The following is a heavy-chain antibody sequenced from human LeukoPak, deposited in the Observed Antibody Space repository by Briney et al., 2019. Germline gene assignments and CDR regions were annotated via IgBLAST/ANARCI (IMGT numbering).Heavy chain of an antibody. Sequence: SETLSLTCAVSGVSISSGGYWSWVRQPPGKGLEWIGQIFYIGSTNYNPSLASRVVMSLDKSRNQLSLKLNSVTAADTATYYCSRHGSYYHMFWGQGVLVTVSS. J-gene: IGHJ4*02. CDR2: IFYIGST. CDR1: GVSISSGGY. D-gene: IGHD1-26*01. V-gene: IGHV4-4*02. CDR3: SRHGSYYHMF.